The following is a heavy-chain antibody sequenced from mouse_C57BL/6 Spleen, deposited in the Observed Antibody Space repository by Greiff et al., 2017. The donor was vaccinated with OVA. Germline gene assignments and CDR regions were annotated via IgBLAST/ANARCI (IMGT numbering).Heavy chain of an antibody. Sequence: QVQLQQPGAELVKPGASVKLSCKASGYTFTSYWMHWVKQRPGQGLEWIGMIHPNSGSTNYNEKFKSKATLTVDKSSSTAYMQLSSLTSEDSAVYYCARNYVGSSYWYFDVWGTGTTVTVSS. CDR2: IHPNSGST. CDR1: GYTFTSYW. V-gene: IGHV1-64*01. CDR3: ARNYVGSSYWYFDV. J-gene: IGHJ1*03. D-gene: IGHD1-1*01.